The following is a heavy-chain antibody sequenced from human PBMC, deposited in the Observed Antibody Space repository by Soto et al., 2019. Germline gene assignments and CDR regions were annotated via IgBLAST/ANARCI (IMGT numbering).Heavy chain of an antibody. J-gene: IGHJ4*02. V-gene: IGHV3-53*04. D-gene: IGHD4-17*01. CDR1: GFTVRNNY. CDR2: IHSDGST. Sequence: EVQLVESGGGLVQPGGSLRLSCAASGFTVRNNYITWVRQAPGKGLEWVSVIHSDGSTYYADSEKGRFTIPRHNSKDTVYLQMNSLRPEDTAVYYCTRDHYGDSSYYFDYWGQGTLVTVSS. CDR3: TRDHYGDSSYYFDY.